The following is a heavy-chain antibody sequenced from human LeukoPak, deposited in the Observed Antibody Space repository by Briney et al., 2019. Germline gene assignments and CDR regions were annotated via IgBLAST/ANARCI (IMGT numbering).Heavy chain of an antibody. CDR1: GFTVSSNS. V-gene: IGHV3-53*01. Sequence: GGSLRLSCTVSGFTVSSNSMSWVRQAPGKGLEWVSFIYSDNTHYSDSVKGRFTISRDNSKNTLYLQMNSLRAEDSAIYYCARDERLLSFLKWGQGTLVTVSS. J-gene: IGHJ4*02. D-gene: IGHD3-3*01. CDR3: ARDERLLSFLK. CDR2: IYSDNT.